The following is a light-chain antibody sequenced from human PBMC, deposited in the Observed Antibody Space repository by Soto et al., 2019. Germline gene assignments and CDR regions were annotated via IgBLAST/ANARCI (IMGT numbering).Light chain of an antibody. Sequence: QSVLTQPPSVSEAPGQRVTISCSGRTSNIGTNAVNWYQQLPGKAPKLLIYYDDLLPSRVSDRFSASKSGTSASLAISGLQSEDEADYYCATWDDSLNAVVFGGGTKLPVL. V-gene: IGLV1-36*01. CDR2: YDD. CDR1: TSNIGTNA. CDR3: ATWDDSLNAVV. J-gene: IGLJ2*01.